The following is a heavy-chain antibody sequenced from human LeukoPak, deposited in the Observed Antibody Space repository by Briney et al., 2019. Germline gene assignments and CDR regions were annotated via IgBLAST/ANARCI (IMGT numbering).Heavy chain of an antibody. D-gene: IGHD1-26*01. Sequence: SSETLSLTCTVSNGSISSYHWSWVRQPPGKGLEWIGYILTSGTTDYNPSLKSRLTLSVDTSKNHFSLKLSSVTAADTAVYYCARLRVSGSYLYYFDYWGQGTLVTVSS. CDR1: NGSISSYH. J-gene: IGHJ4*02. CDR3: ARLRVSGSYLYYFDY. V-gene: IGHV4-4*09. CDR2: ILTSGTT.